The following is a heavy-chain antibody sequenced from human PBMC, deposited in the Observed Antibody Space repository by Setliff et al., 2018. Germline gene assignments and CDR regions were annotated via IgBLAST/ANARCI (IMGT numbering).Heavy chain of an antibody. Sequence: GESLKISCQASGYDFSKYWIGWVRQMPGEGLDWMGIIFPSDSDTRYGPSFQGQVTISAAKSITTVYLQINSLKASDIAIYFCARGDTIGFGAFDIWGQGTMVTVSS. CDR1: GYDFSKYW. D-gene: IGHD1-26*01. J-gene: IGHJ3*02. CDR3: ARGDTIGFGAFDI. V-gene: IGHV5-51*01. CDR2: IFPSDSDT.